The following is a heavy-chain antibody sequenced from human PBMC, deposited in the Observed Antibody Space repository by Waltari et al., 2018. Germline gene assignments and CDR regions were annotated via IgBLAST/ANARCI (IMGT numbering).Heavy chain of an antibody. Sequence: QLQLQESGPGLVKPSETLSLTCTVSGGSISSSSYYWGWLRQPPGKGLEWIGSIYYSGSTYYNPSLKSRVTISVDTSKNQFSLKLSSVTAADTAVYYCARQLGHDYSNYGWFDPWGQGTLVTVSS. CDR3: ARQLGHDYSNYGWFDP. J-gene: IGHJ5*02. D-gene: IGHD4-4*01. CDR2: IYYSGST. V-gene: IGHV4-39*01. CDR1: GGSISSSSYY.